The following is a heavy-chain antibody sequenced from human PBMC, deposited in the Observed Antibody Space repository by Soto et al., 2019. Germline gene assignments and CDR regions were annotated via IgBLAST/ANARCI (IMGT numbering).Heavy chain of an antibody. CDR2: INHSGST. J-gene: IGHJ4*02. V-gene: IGHV4-34*01. CDR1: GGSFSGYY. D-gene: IGHD6-13*01. Sequence: SETLSLTCAVYGGSFSGYYWSWIRQPPGKGLEWIGEINHSGSTNYNPSLKSRVTISVDTSKNQFSLKLSSVTAADTAVYYCARERQQLVDYWGQGTLVTVSS. CDR3: ARERQQLVDY.